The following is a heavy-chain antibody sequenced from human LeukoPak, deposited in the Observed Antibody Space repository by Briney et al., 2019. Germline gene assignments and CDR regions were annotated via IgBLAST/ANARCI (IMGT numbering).Heavy chain of an antibody. CDR2: MSPNSGNT. V-gene: IGHV1-8*01. J-gene: IGHJ3*02. CDR3: ARVSAFGGVIVLVRDAFDI. D-gene: IGHD3-16*02. CDR1: GYTFTSYD. Sequence: ASVKVSCKASGYTFTSYDINWVRQATGQGLEWMGWMSPNSGNTGYAQKFQGRVTMTRNTSMSTAYMELSSLRSEDTAVYYCARVSAFGGVIVLVRDAFDIWGQGTMVTVSS.